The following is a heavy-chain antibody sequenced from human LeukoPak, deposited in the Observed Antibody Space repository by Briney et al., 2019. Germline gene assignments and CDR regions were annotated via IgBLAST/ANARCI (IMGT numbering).Heavy chain of an antibody. CDR3: ARVYQDIEVVPAATKQKNYYYYYMDV. V-gene: IGHV4-59*01. J-gene: IGHJ6*03. CDR1: GGSISSYY. D-gene: IGHD2-2*01. CDR2: IYYSGST. Sequence: KASETLSLTCTVSGGSISSYYWSWIRQPPGKGLEWIGYIYYSGSTNYNPSLKSRVTISVDTSKNQFSLKLSSVTAADTAVYYCARVYQDIEVVPAATKQKNYYYYYMDVWGKGTTVTVSS.